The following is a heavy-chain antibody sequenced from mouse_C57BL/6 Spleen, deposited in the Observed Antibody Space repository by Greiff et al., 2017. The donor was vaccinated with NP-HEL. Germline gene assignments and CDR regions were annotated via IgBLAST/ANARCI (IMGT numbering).Heavy chain of an antibody. V-gene: IGHV1-26*01. CDR2: INPNNGGT. Sequence: EVQLQQSGPELVKPGASVKISCKASGYTFTDYYMNWVKQSHGKSLEWIGDINPNNGGTSYNQKFKGKATLTVDKSSSTAYMELRSLTSEDSAVYYCALGGDYYGSSPYFDYWGQGTTLTVSS. CDR3: ALGGDYYGSSPYFDY. J-gene: IGHJ2*01. CDR1: GYTFTDYY. D-gene: IGHD1-1*01.